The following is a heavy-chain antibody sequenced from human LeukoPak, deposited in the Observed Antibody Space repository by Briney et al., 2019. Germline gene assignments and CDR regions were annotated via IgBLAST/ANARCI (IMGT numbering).Heavy chain of an antibody. CDR2: INPNSGGT. Sequence: ASVKVSCKASGGTFSSYAISWVRQAPGQGLEWMGWINPNSGGTNYAQKFQGRVTMTRDTSISTAYMELSRLRSDDTAVYYCARDQMRYCSGGSCYPPGYWGQGTLVTVSS. CDR3: ARDQMRYCSGGSCYPPGY. D-gene: IGHD2-15*01. CDR1: GGTFSSYA. J-gene: IGHJ4*02. V-gene: IGHV1-2*02.